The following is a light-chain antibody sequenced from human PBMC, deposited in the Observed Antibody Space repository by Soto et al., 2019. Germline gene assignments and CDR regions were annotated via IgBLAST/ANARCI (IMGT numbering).Light chain of an antibody. V-gene: IGLV2-14*01. CDR3: VSFTSSTSDV. CDR1: SRDVGGSNH. Sequence: QSLPTQTASVSYSPGQSITISCTGASRDVGGSNHVSWYQQHASKSLKLMIYDVTNRPSRVSHRFSGSKSGSTASLIISGLQAEGEADYYCVSFTSSTSDVFGPGTKVTGL. J-gene: IGLJ1*01. CDR2: DVT.